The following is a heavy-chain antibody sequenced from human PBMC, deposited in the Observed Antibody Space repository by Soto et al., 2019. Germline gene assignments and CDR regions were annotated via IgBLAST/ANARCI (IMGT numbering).Heavy chain of an antibody. D-gene: IGHD3-9*01. CDR3: ARRGGLRYFDWSFDY. CDR2: IYYSGST. V-gene: IGHV4-39*01. Sequence: SETLSLTCTVSGGSISSSSYYWGWFRQPPGKGLEWIGSIYYSGSTYYNPSLKSRVTISVDTSKNQFSLKLSSVTAADTAVYYCARRGGLRYFDWSFDYWGQGTLVTVSS. CDR1: GGSISSSSYY. J-gene: IGHJ4*02.